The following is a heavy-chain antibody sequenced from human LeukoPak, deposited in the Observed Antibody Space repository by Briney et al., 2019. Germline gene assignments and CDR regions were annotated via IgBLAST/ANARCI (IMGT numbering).Heavy chain of an antibody. CDR2: ISYDGSNK. Sequence: PGGSLRLSCAASGFTFSSYAMHWVRQAPGKGLEWVAVISYDGSNKYYADSVKGRFTISRDNAKNTMYLQMNSLRAEDTAMYYCARGDNYYGSGSYSRPFDPWGQGTLVTVSS. V-gene: IGHV3-30*04. CDR3: ARGDNYYGSGSYSRPFDP. D-gene: IGHD3-10*01. CDR1: GFTFSSYA. J-gene: IGHJ5*02.